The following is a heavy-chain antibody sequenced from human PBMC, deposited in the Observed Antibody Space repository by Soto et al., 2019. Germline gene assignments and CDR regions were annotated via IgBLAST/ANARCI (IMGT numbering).Heavy chain of an antibody. J-gene: IGHJ6*02. CDR2: VYYSGST. D-gene: IGHD4-17*01. V-gene: IGHV4-61*01. CDR3: ASTLAPYGDHAYYYYGMDV. Sequence: SETLSLTCTVSGGSVTSGSYYWSWIRQPPGKGLEWIGYVYYSGSTNYNPSLKSRVTISADMSKNQLSLKLSSVTAADTAVYYCASTLAPYGDHAYYYYGMDVWGQGTTVTVSS. CDR1: GGSVTSGSYY.